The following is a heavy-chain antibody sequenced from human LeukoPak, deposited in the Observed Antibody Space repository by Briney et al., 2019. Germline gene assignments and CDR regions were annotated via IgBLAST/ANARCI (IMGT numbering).Heavy chain of an antibody. J-gene: IGHJ4*02. Sequence: GGSLRLSCAASGFTFSDHYMDWVRQAPGKGLEWVSSISSSSSYIYYADSVKGRFTISRDNAKNSLYLQMNSLRAEDTAVYYCARDLDYGDPLDYWGQGTLVTVSS. CDR3: ARDLDYGDPLDY. CDR1: GFTFSDHY. D-gene: IGHD4-17*01. CDR2: ISSSSSYI. V-gene: IGHV3-21*01.